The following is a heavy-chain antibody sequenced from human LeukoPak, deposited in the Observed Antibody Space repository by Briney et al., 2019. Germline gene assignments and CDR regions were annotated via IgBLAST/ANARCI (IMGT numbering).Heavy chain of an antibody. CDR3: ARDKYSGYADDAFDI. J-gene: IGHJ3*02. V-gene: IGHV3-48*02. CDR1: GFTFSSYS. CDR2: ISSSSSTI. D-gene: IGHD3-22*01. Sequence: PGGSLSLSCAASGFTFSSYSMNWVRQAPGKGLEWVSYISSSSSTIYYADSVKGRFTISRDNAKNSLYLQMNSLRDEDTAVYYCARDKYSGYADDAFDIWGQGTMVTVSS.